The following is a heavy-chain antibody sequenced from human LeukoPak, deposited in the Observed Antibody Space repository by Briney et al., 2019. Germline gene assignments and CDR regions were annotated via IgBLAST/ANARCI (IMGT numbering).Heavy chain of an antibody. Sequence: GESLKISCKGVGYDFTNNWIGWVRQMPGKGLEWMGIVYPPDSDVRYSPSFQGQVTISVDKSISTAYLQWNSLKAADTAIYYCARRVLTGSDWFDPWGQAPWSPSPQ. CDR3: ARRVLTGSDWFDP. V-gene: IGHV5-51*01. CDR1: GYDFTNNW. CDR2: VYPPDSDV. D-gene: IGHD3-9*01. J-gene: IGHJ5*02.